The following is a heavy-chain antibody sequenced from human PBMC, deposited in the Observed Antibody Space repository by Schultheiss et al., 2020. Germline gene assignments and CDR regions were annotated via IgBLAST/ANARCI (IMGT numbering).Heavy chain of an antibody. Sequence: ACVTVSGKASGYTFTGYYMHWVRQAPGQGLEWMGWMNPNSGNTGYAQKFQGRVTITRDTSASTAYMELSSLRSEDTAVYYCASHNPIAVAGIGWPAGIDYWGQGTLVTVSS. CDR3: ASHNPIAVAGIGWPAGIDY. J-gene: IGHJ4*02. V-gene: IGHV1-8*03. D-gene: IGHD6-19*01. CDR2: MNPNSGNT. CDR1: GYTFTGYY.